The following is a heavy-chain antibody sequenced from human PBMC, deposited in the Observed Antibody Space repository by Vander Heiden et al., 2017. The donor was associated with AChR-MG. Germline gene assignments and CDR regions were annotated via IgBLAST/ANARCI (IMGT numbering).Heavy chain of an antibody. V-gene: IGHV3-30*18. CDR2: ISYDGSNK. Sequence: QVQLVESGGGVVQPGRSLRLSCAASGFTFSSYGMHWVRQAPGKGLEWVAVISYDGSNKYYADSVKGRFTISRDNSKNTLYLQMNSLRAEDTAVYYCAKGDGWLQHLVDYWGQGTLVTVSS. CDR1: GFTFSSYG. CDR3: AKGDGWLQHLVDY. D-gene: IGHD5-12*01. J-gene: IGHJ4*02.